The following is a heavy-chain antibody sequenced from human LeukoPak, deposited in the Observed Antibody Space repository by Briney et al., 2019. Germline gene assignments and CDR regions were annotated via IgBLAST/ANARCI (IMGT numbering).Heavy chain of an antibody. CDR1: GFTFSSYS. D-gene: IGHD6-19*01. J-gene: IGHJ4*02. CDR2: INPNGGST. Sequence: PGGSLRLSCSASGFTFSSYSMHWVRQTPGKGLEYVSVINPNGGSTYYADSVKGRFTISRDNSKNTLYLQMNSLSAEDTAVYYCARGSDSSGWYDYFDYWGQGTLVTVSS. CDR3: ARGSDSSGWYDYFDY. V-gene: IGHV3-64*04.